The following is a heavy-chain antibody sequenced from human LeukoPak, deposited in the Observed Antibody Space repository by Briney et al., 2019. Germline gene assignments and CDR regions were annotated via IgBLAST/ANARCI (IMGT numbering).Heavy chain of an antibody. D-gene: IGHD2-8*01. CDR1: GFTFSSYT. V-gene: IGHV3-30*04. Sequence: GGSLRLSCAASGFTFSSYTMHWVRQASGKGLEWVAIISYDGSDKYYADSVKGRFTISRDNSKNTLYLQMDSLRAEDTAVYYCAREKNVRMGLDYWGQGTLVTVSS. CDR2: ISYDGSDK. J-gene: IGHJ4*02. CDR3: AREKNVRMGLDY.